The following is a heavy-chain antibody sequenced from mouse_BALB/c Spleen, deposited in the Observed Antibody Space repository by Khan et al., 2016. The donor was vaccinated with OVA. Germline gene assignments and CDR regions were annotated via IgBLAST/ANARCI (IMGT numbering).Heavy chain of an antibody. CDR1: GYTFTSYT. D-gene: IGHD2-14*01. Sequence: QVQLKQSGAELARPGASVKMSCKASGYTFTSYTIPWIKLRPGQGLEWIGFINPSNGYTNYNQKFKDKATLTADKSSTTVYMQLSSLTSDDSAVYNWVRDGAYHRNDGWFAYWGQGTLVTVSA. CDR2: INPSNGYT. J-gene: IGHJ3*01. V-gene: IGHV1-4*01. CDR3: VRDGAYHRNDGWFAY.